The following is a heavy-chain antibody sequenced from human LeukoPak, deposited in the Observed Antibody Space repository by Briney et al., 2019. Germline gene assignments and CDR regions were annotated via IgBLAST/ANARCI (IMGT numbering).Heavy chain of an antibody. V-gene: IGHV3-48*04. Sequence: PGGSLRLSCAASGFTVSSNYMNWVRQAPGKGLEWVSYISSSGSTIYYADSVKGRFTISRDNAKNSLYLQMNSLRAEDTAVYYCARYHGGQWLVLGFDYWGQGTLVTVSS. CDR2: ISSSGSTI. D-gene: IGHD6-19*01. J-gene: IGHJ4*02. CDR1: GFTVSSNY. CDR3: ARYHGGQWLVLGFDY.